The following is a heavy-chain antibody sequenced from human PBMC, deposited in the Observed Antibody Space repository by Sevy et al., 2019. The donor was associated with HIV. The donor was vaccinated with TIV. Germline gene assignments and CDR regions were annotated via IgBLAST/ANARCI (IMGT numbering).Heavy chain of an antibody. Sequence: GGSLRLSCAASGFTFSNAWMNWVRQAPGKGLEWVGRIKSKTDGGTTDYAVPVKGRLTISRDDSQNTLYVQMNSLKTEDTAVYYCTTDRHYDFWRAYYEGIGFWGQGTLVTVSS. CDR2: IKSKTDGGTT. J-gene: IGHJ4*02. D-gene: IGHD3-3*01. CDR1: GFTFSNAW. CDR3: TTDRHYDFWRAYYEGIGF. V-gene: IGHV3-15*07.